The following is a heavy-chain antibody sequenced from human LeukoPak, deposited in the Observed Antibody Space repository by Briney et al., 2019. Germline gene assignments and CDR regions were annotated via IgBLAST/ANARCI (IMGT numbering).Heavy chain of an antibody. Sequence: GGSLRLSCAASGFTFSSYSLNWVRQAPGKGLEWVSYISSGSSTIYYADSMKGRFTISRDNAKNSLYLQMNSLRAEDTALYYCARGYCSSTSCYFDYWGQGTLVTISS. CDR3: ARGYCSSTSCYFDY. V-gene: IGHV3-48*04. J-gene: IGHJ4*02. CDR1: GFTFSSYS. CDR2: ISSGSSTI. D-gene: IGHD2-2*01.